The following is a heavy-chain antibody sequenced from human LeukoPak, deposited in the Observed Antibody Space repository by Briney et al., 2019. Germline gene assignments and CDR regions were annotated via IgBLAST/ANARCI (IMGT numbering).Heavy chain of an antibody. J-gene: IGHJ3*02. CDR2: ISGSGGST. CDR1: GFTFSSYS. CDR3: ANSIVVTLDAFDI. Sequence: GGSLRLSCAASGFTFSSYSMNWVRQAPGKGLEWVSAISGSGGSTYYADSVKGRFTISRDNSKNTLYLQMNSLRAEDTAVYYCANSIVVTLDAFDIWGQGTMVTVSS. V-gene: IGHV3-23*01. D-gene: IGHD4-23*01.